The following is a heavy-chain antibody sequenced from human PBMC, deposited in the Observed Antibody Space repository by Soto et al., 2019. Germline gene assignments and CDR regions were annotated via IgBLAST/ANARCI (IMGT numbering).Heavy chain of an antibody. CDR1: GFTFSSYA. Sequence: EVQLLESGGGLVQPGGSLRLSCAASGFTFSSYAMSWVRQAPGKGLEWVSAISGSGGSTYYADSVKGRFTISRDNSKNTLYLQMNSLRAEDTAVYYCAKDHRLLPNQGYNWFDPWGQGTLVTVSS. J-gene: IGHJ5*02. V-gene: IGHV3-23*01. D-gene: IGHD2-15*01. CDR3: AKDHRLLPNQGYNWFDP. CDR2: ISGSGGST.